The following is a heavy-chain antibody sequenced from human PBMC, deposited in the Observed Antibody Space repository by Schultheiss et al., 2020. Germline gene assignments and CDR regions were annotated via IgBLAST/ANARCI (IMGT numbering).Heavy chain of an antibody. Sequence: ASVKVSCKASGYTFTSYGISWVRQAPGQGLEWMGWISAYNGNTNYAQKLQGRVTMTTDTSTSTAYMELRSLRSDDTAVYYCARSGVACSGGSCYQGDYYYYGMDVWGQGTTVTVSS. CDR1: GYTFTSYG. D-gene: IGHD2-15*01. CDR2: ISAYNGNT. V-gene: IGHV1-18*01. CDR3: ARSGVACSGGSCYQGDYYYYGMDV. J-gene: IGHJ6*02.